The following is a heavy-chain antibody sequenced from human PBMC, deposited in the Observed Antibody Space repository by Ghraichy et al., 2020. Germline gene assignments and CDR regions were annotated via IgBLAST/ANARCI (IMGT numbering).Heavy chain of an antibody. V-gene: IGHV4-4*02. CDR3: ARGRGQWLDYYYGMDV. D-gene: IGHD6-19*01. J-gene: IGHJ6*02. Sequence: SETLSLTCAVSGGSISSSNWWSWVRQPPGKGLEWIGEIYHSGSTNYNPSLKSRVTISVDKSKNQFSLKLSSVTAADTAVYYCARGRGQWLDYYYGMDVWGQGTTVTVSS. CDR1: GGSISSSNW. CDR2: IYHSGST.